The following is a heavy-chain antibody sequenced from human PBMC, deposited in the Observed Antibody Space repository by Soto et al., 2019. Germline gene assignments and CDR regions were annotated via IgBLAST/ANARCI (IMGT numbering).Heavy chain of an antibody. CDR3: VSHWGG. V-gene: IGHV3-23*01. J-gene: IGHJ4*01. CDR1: GFTFNTYD. CDR2: IATTGETT. Sequence: EVPLLESGGGLVQPGGSLRLSCAASGFTFNTYDMSWVRQAPGTGLEWVSSIATTGETTFYADSVRGRFTISRDNSKNTLFLQINTLSADDTAIYYCVSHWGGWGHGTLVTVSS. D-gene: IGHD2-21*01.